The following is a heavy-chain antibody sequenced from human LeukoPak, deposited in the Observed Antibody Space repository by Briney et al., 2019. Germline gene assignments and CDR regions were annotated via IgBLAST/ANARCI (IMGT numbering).Heavy chain of an antibody. V-gene: IGHV4-59*08. CDR3: ARHANYYGSGSYLNWFDP. D-gene: IGHD3-10*01. CDR2: MHYSGTT. J-gene: IGHJ5*02. Sequence: SETLSLTCTVSGDSISSYYWSWIRQPPGKGLEWIGYMHYSGTTNHNPSLKSRVTISVDTSKNHFPLKLTSVTAADTAVYYCARHANYYGSGSYLNWFDPWGQGTLVTVSS. CDR1: GDSISSYY.